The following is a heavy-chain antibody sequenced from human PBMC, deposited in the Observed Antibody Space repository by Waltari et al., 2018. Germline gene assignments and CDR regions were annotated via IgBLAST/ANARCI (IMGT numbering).Heavy chain of an antibody. CDR3: AKGESGGSPGSLNYFDY. J-gene: IGHJ4*02. CDR2: IRYDGSNK. V-gene: IGHV3-30*02. Sequence: QVQLVESGGGVVQPGGSLRLSCAASGFTFSSYGMHWVRQAPGKGLEWVAFIRYDGSNKYYADSVKGRFTISRDNSKNTLYLQMNSLRAEDTAVYYCAKGESGGSPGSLNYFDYWGQGTLVTVSS. D-gene: IGHD1-26*01. CDR1: GFTFSSYG.